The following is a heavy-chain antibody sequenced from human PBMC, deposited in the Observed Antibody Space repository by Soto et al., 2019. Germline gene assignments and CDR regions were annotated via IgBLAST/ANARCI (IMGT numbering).Heavy chain of an antibody. J-gene: IGHJ6*02. V-gene: IGHV3-30*18. CDR3: AKAHPYLPKRYYYGMDV. CDR2: ISYDGSNK. Sequence: QVQLVESGGGVVQPGRSLRLSCAASGFTFSSYGMHWVRQAPGKGLEWGAVISYDGSNKYYADSVKGRFTISRDNSKNTLYLQMNSLRAEDTAVYYCAKAHPYLPKRYYYGMDVWGQGTTVTVSS. CDR1: GFTFSSYG.